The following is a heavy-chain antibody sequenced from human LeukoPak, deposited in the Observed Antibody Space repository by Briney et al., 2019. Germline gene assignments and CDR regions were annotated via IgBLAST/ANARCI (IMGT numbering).Heavy chain of an antibody. CDR2: ISAYNGNT. D-gene: IGHD4-23*01. V-gene: IGHV1-18*01. CDR3: ARVLDYGGNSGVFDI. J-gene: IGHJ3*02. CDR1: GYTFTSYG. Sequence: ASVKVSCKASGYTFTSYGISWVRQAPGQGLEWMGWISAYNGNTNYAQKLQGRVTMTTGTSTSTAYMELRSLRSDDTAVYYCARVLDYGGNSGVFDIWGQGTMVTVSS.